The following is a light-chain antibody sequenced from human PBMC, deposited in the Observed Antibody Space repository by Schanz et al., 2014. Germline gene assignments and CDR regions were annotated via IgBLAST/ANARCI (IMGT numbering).Light chain of an antibody. V-gene: IGLV2-14*01. CDR1: SSDIGGYNY. J-gene: IGLJ3*02. Sequence: SALTQPASVSGSPGQSITISCTGTSSDIGGYNYVSWYQQHPGKAPKLMIYDVSHRPSGVSNRFSGSKSGNTASLTISGLQAEDEADYYCSSYASSRSWVFGGGTKLTVL. CDR3: SSYASSRSWV. CDR2: DVS.